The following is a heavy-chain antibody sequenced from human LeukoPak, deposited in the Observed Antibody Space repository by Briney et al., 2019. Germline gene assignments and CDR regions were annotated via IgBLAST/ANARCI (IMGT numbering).Heavy chain of an antibody. D-gene: IGHD3-16*01. CDR3: ASSSWGDYYYYMDV. V-gene: IGHV4-59*01. Sequence: SETLSLTCTVSGGSISSYYWSWIRQPPGKGLEWIGYIYYSGSTNYNPSLKSRVTISVVTSKSQFSLKLSSVTAADTAVYYCASSSWGDYYYYMDVWGKGTTVTVSS. CDR2: IYYSGST. CDR1: GGSISSYY. J-gene: IGHJ6*03.